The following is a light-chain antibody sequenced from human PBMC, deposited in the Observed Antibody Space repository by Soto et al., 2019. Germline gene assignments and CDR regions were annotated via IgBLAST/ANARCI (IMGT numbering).Light chain of an antibody. CDR1: SSDVGAYDF. CDR2: DVT. J-gene: IGLJ2*01. Sequence: QSALTPPASVSGSPGQSITISCTGTSSDVGAYDFVSWYQHYPGKAPKLVTFDVTHRPPGISDHFSGSKSANTASLTISGLQAEDEAFYYCSSYTTRSTLVFGGGTNLTVL. V-gene: IGLV2-14*01. CDR3: SSYTTRSTLV.